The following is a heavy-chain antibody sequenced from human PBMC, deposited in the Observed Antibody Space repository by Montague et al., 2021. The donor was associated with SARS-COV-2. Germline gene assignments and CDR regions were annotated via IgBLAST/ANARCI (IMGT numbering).Heavy chain of an antibody. CDR3: TRDYRSIVGDGLDI. J-gene: IGHJ3*02. V-gene: IGHV3-48*03. CDR2: ISTSAYTT. Sequence: SLRLSCAASGFTFSNYDMNWVRQAPGKGPEWTSYISTSAYTTSYAGSVKGRFTISRDNGKNSLYLQMNGLRVEDTAVYYCTRDYRSIVGDGLDIWGQGTKVTVSS. D-gene: IGHD3-16*02. CDR1: GFTFSNYD.